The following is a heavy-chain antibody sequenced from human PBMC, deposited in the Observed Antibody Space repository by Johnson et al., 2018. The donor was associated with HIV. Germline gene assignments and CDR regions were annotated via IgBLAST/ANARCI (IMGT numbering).Heavy chain of an antibody. Sequence: VQLVESGGGLVKPGGSLRLSCAASRFTFSSYWMHWVRQVPGKGLVWVSGINSDGSDTRYADSVKGRFTISRDNAKTTLYLQMNSLRAEDTAVYYCAREVNAFDIWGQGTMVTVSS. D-gene: IGHD3-22*01. CDR1: RFTFSSYW. J-gene: IGHJ3*02. CDR2: INSDGSDT. CDR3: AREVNAFDI. V-gene: IGHV3-74*01.